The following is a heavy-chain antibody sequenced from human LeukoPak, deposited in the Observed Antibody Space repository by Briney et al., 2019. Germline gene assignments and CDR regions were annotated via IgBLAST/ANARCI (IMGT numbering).Heavy chain of an antibody. D-gene: IGHD1-20*01. CDR2: IRDSGGST. V-gene: IGHV3-23*01. Sequence: GGSLRLSCAASGFSFSTYAMTWVRQAPGEGLEWVSAIRDSGGSTYYADSVKGRFTISRDNSKSTLFLQMNSLRVEDTAIYYCAKRTDNWNIGGPFDYWGQGTLVTVSS. CDR1: GFSFSTYA. J-gene: IGHJ4*02. CDR3: AKRTDNWNIGGPFDY.